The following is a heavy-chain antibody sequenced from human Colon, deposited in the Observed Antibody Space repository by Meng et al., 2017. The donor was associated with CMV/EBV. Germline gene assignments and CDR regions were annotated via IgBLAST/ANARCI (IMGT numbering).Heavy chain of an antibody. CDR2: ISSSSSYI. D-gene: IGHD2-15*01. CDR1: GFTFSSYS. CDR3: AKDLSSFASLPMDF. Sequence: GGSLRLSCAASGFTFSSYSMNWVRQAPGKGLEWVSSISSSSSYIYYADSVKGRFTISRDNAKNSLYLQMNSLRLEDTALYYCAKDLSSFASLPMDFWGQGTPVTVSS. J-gene: IGHJ4*02. V-gene: IGHV3-21*04.